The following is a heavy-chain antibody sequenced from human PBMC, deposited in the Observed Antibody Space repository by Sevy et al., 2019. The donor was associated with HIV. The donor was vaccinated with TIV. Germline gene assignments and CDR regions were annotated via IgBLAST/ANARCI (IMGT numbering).Heavy chain of an antibody. CDR1: GGSFSGDF. Sequence: SETLSLTCAVYGGSFSGDFWSWIRQPPGKGPEWIGEINHRGATSDNSLFKSRVSISIDTSRKQFSLKLTSVTAADTAVYYCARAAIAAPGAPFDDWGQGTLVTVSS. J-gene: IGHJ4*02. D-gene: IGHD6-13*01. V-gene: IGHV4-34*01. CDR3: ARAAIAAPGAPFDD. CDR2: INHRGAT.